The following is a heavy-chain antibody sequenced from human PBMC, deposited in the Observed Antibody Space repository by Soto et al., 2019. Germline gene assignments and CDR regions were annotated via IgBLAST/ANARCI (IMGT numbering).Heavy chain of an antibody. CDR2: ISASNGYT. CDR3: VLLWFGELFYLDY. V-gene: IGHV1-18*04. Sequence: QVQLVQSGAEVRKPGASVKVSCKASGYTFTRYNINWVRQAPGQGLEWMGWISASNGYTNYAQKLQGRVIMTTDTSTSTAYMELRSLRSDDTAVYYCVLLWFGELFYLDYWGQGTLVTVSS. D-gene: IGHD3-10*01. J-gene: IGHJ4*02. CDR1: GYTFTRYN.